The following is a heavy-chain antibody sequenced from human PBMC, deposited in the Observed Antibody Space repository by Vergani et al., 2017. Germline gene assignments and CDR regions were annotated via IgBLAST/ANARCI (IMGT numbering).Heavy chain of an antibody. Sequence: EVQLLESGGGLVQPGGSLRLSCAASGFTSSSYWMQWVRQAPGKGLVWVSRINSDGSNTSYADSVKGRFTISRDNAKNTLYLQMNSLRAEDTAVYYCARVGSEVPIYYYYMDVWGKGTTVTVSS. D-gene: IGHD2-15*01. J-gene: IGHJ6*03. CDR3: ARVGSEVPIYYYYMDV. CDR1: GFTSSSYW. CDR2: INSDGSNT. V-gene: IGHV3-74*02.